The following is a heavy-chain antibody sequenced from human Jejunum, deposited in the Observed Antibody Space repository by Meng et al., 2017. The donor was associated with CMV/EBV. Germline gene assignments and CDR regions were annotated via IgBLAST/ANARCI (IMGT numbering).Heavy chain of an antibody. Sequence: FGFNFSKYEMSWVRQSPRKGLEWLSYITSSGDRTYYAGSVKGRFVISRDNAKNSLYLQMNYLTAEDTAVYYCASNLGQWLSWFDPWGQGTLVTVSS. D-gene: IGHD5-12*01. J-gene: IGHJ5*02. CDR1: GFNFSKYE. CDR2: ITSSGDRT. CDR3: ASNLGQWLSWFDP. V-gene: IGHV3-48*03.